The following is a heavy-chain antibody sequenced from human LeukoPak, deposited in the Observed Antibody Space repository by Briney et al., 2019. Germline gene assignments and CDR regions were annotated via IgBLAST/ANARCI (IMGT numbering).Heavy chain of an antibody. J-gene: IGHJ4*02. Sequence: GGSLRLSCSASGFIFRHYAVNWVRQSPGKGLQWLGFISYDGNIKYEDSVKGRFTISRDNSKNTLYLQMNSLRAEDTAIYYCGRDFVNGAKARFDCWGQGTLVTVSS. V-gene: IGHV3-30*03. CDR2: ISYDGNIK. D-gene: IGHD4/OR15-4a*01. CDR3: GRDFVNGAKARFDC. CDR1: GFIFRHYA.